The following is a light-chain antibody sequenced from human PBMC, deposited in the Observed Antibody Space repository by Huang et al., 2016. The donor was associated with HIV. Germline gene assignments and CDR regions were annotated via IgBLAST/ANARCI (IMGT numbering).Light chain of an antibody. J-gene: IGKJ3*01. CDR1: QSISSY. CDR3: QQSYSNTFT. CDR2: AAS. Sequence: DIQMTQSPSSLSASVGDRVIITCRASQSISSYLNWYQQQPGKAPNLLIYAASSLQSGVPSRFSGSGSGTDFTLTIRSLQPEDFVTYYCQQSYSNTFTFGAGTKVDVK. V-gene: IGKV1-39*01.